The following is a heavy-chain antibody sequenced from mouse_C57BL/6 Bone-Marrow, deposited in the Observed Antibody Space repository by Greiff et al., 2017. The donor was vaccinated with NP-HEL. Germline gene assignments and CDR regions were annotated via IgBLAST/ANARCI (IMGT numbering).Heavy chain of an antibody. D-gene: IGHD1-1*01. J-gene: IGHJ3*01. CDR3: ARPIAYYYGSSYPFAY. Sequence: EVQLQESGGDLVKPGGSLKLSCAASGFTFSSYGMSWVRQTPDKRLEWVATISSGGSYTYYPDSVKERFTISRDNAKNTLYLQMSSLKSEDTAMYYCARPIAYYYGSSYPFAYWGQGALVTVSA. CDR1: GFTFSSYG. V-gene: IGHV5-6*01. CDR2: ISSGGSYT.